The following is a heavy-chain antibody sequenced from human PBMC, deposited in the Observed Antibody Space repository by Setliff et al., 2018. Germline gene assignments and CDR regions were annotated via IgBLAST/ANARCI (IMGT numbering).Heavy chain of an antibody. CDR1: GYIFTTYA. D-gene: IGHD3-10*01. CDR2: INTNTGNP. V-gene: IGHV7-4-1*02. Sequence: ASVKVSCKASGYIFTTYAIGWMRQAPGQGPEWMGWINTNTGNPVYAQGFTGRFVFSLDTSVSTAYLQISSLKAEDTAIYYCARGSRFGTIVYKGDYYMDVWGKGTTVTVSS. J-gene: IGHJ6*03. CDR3: ARGSRFGTIVYKGDYYMDV.